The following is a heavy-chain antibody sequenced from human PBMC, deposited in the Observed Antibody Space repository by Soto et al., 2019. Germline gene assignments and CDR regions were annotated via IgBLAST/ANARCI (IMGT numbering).Heavy chain of an antibody. Sequence: QVQLVQSGAEVKKPGSSVKVSCKASGGTFSSYAIRWVRQAPGQWLEWMGGIIPIFGTANYAQKFQGRVTITADESTSTAYMELSSLRSEDTAVYYCASSVAKYYYSGMDVWGQGTTVTVSS. CDR3: ASSVAKYYYSGMDV. CDR2: IIPIFGTA. CDR1: GGTFSSYA. J-gene: IGHJ6*02. V-gene: IGHV1-69*12. D-gene: IGHD5-12*01.